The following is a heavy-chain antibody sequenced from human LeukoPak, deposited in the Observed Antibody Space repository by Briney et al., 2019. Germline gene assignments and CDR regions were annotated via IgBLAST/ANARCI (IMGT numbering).Heavy chain of an antibody. J-gene: IGHJ6*03. D-gene: IGHD6-13*01. Sequence: ASVKVSCKASGYTFTGYYMHWVRQAPGQGLEWMGWINPNSGGTNYAQKFQGRVTMTRDTSIGTPYMELSRLRSDDTAVYYCARGIASSWGYYMDVWGKGTTVTVSS. V-gene: IGHV1-2*02. CDR1: GYTFTGYY. CDR2: INPNSGGT. CDR3: ARGIASSWGYYMDV.